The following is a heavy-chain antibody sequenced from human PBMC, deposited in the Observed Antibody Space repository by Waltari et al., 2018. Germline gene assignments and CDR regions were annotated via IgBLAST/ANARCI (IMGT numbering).Heavy chain of an antibody. J-gene: IGHJ4*02. D-gene: IGHD3-10*01. CDR2: ITSSSYI. V-gene: IGHV3-21*01. Sequence: WVRQAPGKGLECVSSITSSSYIYYADSVKGRFTISRGNAKNSLYLQMNSLRAEDTAVYYCARDHYYGSGTYSSFDYWGQGTLVTVSS. CDR3: ARDHYYGSGTYSSFDY.